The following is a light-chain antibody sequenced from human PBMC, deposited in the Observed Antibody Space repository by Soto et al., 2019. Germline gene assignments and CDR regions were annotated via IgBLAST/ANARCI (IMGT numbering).Light chain of an antibody. Sequence: ILMTQSPATLSVSPGDRATLSCRASQSVYTKLAWFQQKPGQAPRLLIYDASIRATGIPDRFIGGGSGTEFTLTISSLQSEDFVVYYCQQYNSWPPITFGQGTRLEI. J-gene: IGKJ5*01. V-gene: IGKV3-15*01. CDR1: QSVYTK. CDR3: QQYNSWPPIT. CDR2: DAS.